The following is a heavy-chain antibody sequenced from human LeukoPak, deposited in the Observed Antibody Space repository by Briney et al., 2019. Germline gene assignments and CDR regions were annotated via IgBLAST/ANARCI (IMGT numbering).Heavy chain of an antibody. V-gene: IGHV1-2*02. D-gene: IGHD3-10*01. CDR2: INPNSGGT. CDR1: GYTLTRYY. CDR3: ARGMSRWEDVSASYFDY. J-gene: IGHJ4*02. Sequence: GALVKVSCKASGYTLTRYYIHWLRQAPGQGLEWMGWINPNSGGTHYAHKFQGRVTMTRDTSISTAYLELSRLRSDDTAVYYCARGMSRWEDVSASYFDYWGQGTLVTVSS.